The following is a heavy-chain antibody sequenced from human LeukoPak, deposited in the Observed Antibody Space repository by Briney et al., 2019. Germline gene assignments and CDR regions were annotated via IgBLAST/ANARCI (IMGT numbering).Heavy chain of an antibody. CDR3: AKDRRPTYYSDSSGYYFRDAFDM. CDR2: ITGNGGNT. J-gene: IGHJ3*02. CDR1: GFTFSNFA. D-gene: IGHD3-22*01. V-gene: IGHV3-23*01. Sequence: GGSLRLSCAASGFTFSNFAMAWVRQVPGKGPEWVSGITGNGGNTYYTDSVKGRFTVSRDNSKNTLYLRMNSLRTEDTAVYYCAKDRRPTYYSDSSGYYFRDAFDMWGQGTMVTVSS.